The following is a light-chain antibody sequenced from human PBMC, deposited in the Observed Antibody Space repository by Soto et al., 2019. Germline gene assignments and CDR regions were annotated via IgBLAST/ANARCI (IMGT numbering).Light chain of an antibody. V-gene: IGLV2-8*01. CDR2: EVT. J-gene: IGLJ2*01. CDR1: SNDIGEYHY. CDR3: TSYAGSDNPVL. Sequence: QSALTQPPSASGSPGQSVTIPCTGTSNDIGEYHYVSWYQQHPGKAPKLMIYEVTQRPSGVPHRFSGSKSGNTASLTVSGRHPEDEADYYCTSYAGSDNPVLFGGGTKLTVL.